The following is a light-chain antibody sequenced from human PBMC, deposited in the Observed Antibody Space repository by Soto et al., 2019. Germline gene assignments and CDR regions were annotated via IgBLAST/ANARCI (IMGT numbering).Light chain of an antibody. V-gene: IGKV1-5*01. CDR1: QSISSW. CDR3: QQYHSYPWT. Sequence: DLQLTHSPSTLSASVGDRVTITCRASQSISSWLAWYQQKPGKAPKLLIYDASSLESGVPSRFSGSGSGTEFTLTISSLQPDDFATYYCQQYHSYPWTFGQGTKVDIK. CDR2: DAS. J-gene: IGKJ1*01.